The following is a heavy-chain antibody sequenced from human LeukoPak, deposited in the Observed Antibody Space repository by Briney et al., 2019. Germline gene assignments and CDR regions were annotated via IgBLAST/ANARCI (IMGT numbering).Heavy chain of an antibody. D-gene: IGHD3-9*01. CDR1: GETIKSYA. Sequence: GESLRLSCTTSGETIKSYAMNWARHTPGKGLEWVSAISGSGGATYYADSVKGRFSISRDNSKNTLYLEMNSLRVEDTAIYFCAKDVFVPRNFVTLLRNDQLLRRWGEGALVTVSS. CDR2: ISGSGGAT. J-gene: IGHJ4*02. CDR3: AKDVFVPRNFVTLLRNDQLLRR. V-gene: IGHV3-23*01.